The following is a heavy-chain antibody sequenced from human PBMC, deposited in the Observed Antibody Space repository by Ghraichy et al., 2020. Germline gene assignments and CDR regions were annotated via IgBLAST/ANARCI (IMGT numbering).Heavy chain of an antibody. Sequence: GGSLRLSCAASRFTFSRYWMSWVRQVPGKGLELLANIKEDGSERYYVDSVKGRFTISRDNAKNSLYLQMNSLRVEDTALYYCARDVWVAVDYWGRGTLVTVSS. V-gene: IGHV3-7*03. J-gene: IGHJ4*02. CDR3: ARDVWVAVDY. CDR2: IKEDGSER. D-gene: IGHD1-26*01. CDR1: RFTFSRYW.